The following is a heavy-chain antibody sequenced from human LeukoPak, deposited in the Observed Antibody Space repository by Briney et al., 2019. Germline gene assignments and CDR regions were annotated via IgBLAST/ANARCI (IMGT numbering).Heavy chain of an antibody. CDR3: ARAGWIITSGIDY. CDR2: IYHVGRP. V-gene: IGHV4-38-2*01. CDR1: GYSLSRVYY. D-gene: IGHD3-10*01. Sequence: SGTLSLTCGVSGYSLSRVYYWAWSGRPPGKGWEWIGTIYHVGRPYYTPSLGSRVTISVDTSKNEFSLNLKAVTAADTAVYYCARAGWIITSGIDYWGQGALVTVSS. J-gene: IGHJ4*02.